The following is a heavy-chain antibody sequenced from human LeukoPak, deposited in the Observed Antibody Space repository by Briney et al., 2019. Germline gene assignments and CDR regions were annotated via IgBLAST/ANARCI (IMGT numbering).Heavy chain of an antibody. CDR2: IYTSGST. CDR3: ARAMVRGVSVGHWFDP. V-gene: IGHV4-61*02. D-gene: IGHD3-10*01. J-gene: IGHJ5*02. Sequence: PSETLPLTCTVSGGSISSSSYYWGWIRQPAGKGLEWIGRIYTSGSTNYNPSLKSRVTMSVDTSKNQFSLKLSSVTAADTAVYYCARAMVRGVSVGHWFDPWGQGTLVTVSS. CDR1: GGSISSSSYY.